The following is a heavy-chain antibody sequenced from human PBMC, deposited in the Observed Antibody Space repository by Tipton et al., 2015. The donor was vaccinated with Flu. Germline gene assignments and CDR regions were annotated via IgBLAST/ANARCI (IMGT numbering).Heavy chain of an antibody. J-gene: IGHJ5*02. CDR1: GYSISSGYY. Sequence: TLSLTCTVSGYSISSGYYWGWIRQPPGKGLEWTGSIYHSGSTYYNPSLKSRVTISVDTSKNQFSLKLSSVTAADTAVYYCARDRGWFDPWGQGTLVTVSS. CDR3: ARDRGWFDP. CDR2: IYHSGST. V-gene: IGHV4-38-2*02.